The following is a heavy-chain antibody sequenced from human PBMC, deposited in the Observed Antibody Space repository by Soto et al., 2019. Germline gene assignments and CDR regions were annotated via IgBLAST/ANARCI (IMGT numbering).Heavy chain of an antibody. D-gene: IGHD5-12*01. V-gene: IGHV1-69*01. CDR3: ARDLTEVEMATTRWNY. Sequence: QVQLVQSGAEVKKPGSSVQVSCKASGGTFSSYAISWVRQAPGQGLEWMGGIIPIFGTANYAQKFQGRVTITADESTSTAYMELSSLRSEDTAVYYCARDLTEVEMATTRWNYWGQGTLVTVSS. J-gene: IGHJ4*02. CDR2: IIPIFGTA. CDR1: GGTFSSYA.